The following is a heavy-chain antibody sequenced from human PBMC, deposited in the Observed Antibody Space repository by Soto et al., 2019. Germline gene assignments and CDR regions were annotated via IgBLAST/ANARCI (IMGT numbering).Heavy chain of an antibody. CDR3: ARDRADDVGIRFDF. CDR1: GFTFTTYA. J-gene: IGHJ4*02. V-gene: IGHV3-30*04. CDR2: IVPDDSFI. Sequence: QLRLVESGGGVVQPGGSLRLSCAASGFTFTTYAMHWVRQTPGKGLEWVALIVPDDSFIFYADSVKGRFTISRDNSKNTVSLQMNSLTTEDTAVYFCARDRADDVGIRFDFWGQGILVTVSS. D-gene: IGHD1-26*01.